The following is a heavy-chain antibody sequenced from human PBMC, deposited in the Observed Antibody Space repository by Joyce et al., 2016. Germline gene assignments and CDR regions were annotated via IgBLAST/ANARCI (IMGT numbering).Heavy chain of an antibody. CDR2: IGSSGSIK. Sequence: EVKLVDSGGGLVQPGGFLRFSCAASGFTFSKYGINWLRLAPGKGMGLISYIGSSGSIKQCGDSVGGRFSISRDSAKNPVYLQMNSLGVEDTAVYYCARDGRSSGGDYWGQGTLVTVSS. D-gene: IGHD6-19*01. CDR1: GFTFSKYG. J-gene: IGHJ4*02. CDR3: ARDGRSSGGDY. V-gene: IGHV3-48*01.